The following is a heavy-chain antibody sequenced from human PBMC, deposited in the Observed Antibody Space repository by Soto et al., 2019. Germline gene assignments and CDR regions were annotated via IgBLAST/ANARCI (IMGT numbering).Heavy chain of an antibody. D-gene: IGHD1-1*01. CDR2: TYYRSKWNN. J-gene: IGHJ4*02. CDR3: ARNSWNAPPAFDF. CDR1: GNNVSTNSAC. V-gene: IGHV6-1*01. Sequence: SQTLSLPCVISGNNVSTNSACWNLIRQSPSRGLEWLGRTYYRSKWNNDYAASVKGRINVNPDTSKNQFSLHLNSVTPEDTGVYYCARNSWNAPPAFDFWGQGIQVTVSS.